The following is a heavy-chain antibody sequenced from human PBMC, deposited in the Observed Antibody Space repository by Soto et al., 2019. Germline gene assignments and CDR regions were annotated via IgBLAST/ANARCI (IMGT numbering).Heavy chain of an antibody. J-gene: IGHJ5*02. CDR3: ARVPADESTPLWFGEFGWFDP. Sequence: SETLSLTWTVAGGSISSYYWSWIRQPPGKGLEWIGYIYYSGSTNYNPSLKSRVTISVDTSKNQFSLKLSSVTAADTAVYYCARVPADESTPLWFGEFGWFDPWGQGTLVTVSS. D-gene: IGHD3-10*01. CDR1: GGSISSYY. V-gene: IGHV4-59*01. CDR2: IYYSGST.